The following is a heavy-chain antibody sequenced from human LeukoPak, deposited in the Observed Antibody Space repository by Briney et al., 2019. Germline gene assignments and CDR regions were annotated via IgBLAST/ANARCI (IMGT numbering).Heavy chain of an antibody. CDR3: ARELDYGSDNYYYYGMDV. Sequence: PSETLSLTCTVSGGSISSSSYYWGWIRQPPGKGLEWIGSIYYSGSTYYNPSLKSRVTISVDTSKNQFSLKLSSVTAADTAVYYCARELDYGSDNYYYYGMDVWGQGTTVTVSS. CDR1: GGSISSSSYY. CDR2: IYYSGST. V-gene: IGHV4-39*07. J-gene: IGHJ6*02. D-gene: IGHD3-10*01.